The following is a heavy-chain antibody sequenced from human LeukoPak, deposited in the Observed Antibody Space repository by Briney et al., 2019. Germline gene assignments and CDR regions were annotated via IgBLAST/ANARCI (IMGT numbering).Heavy chain of an antibody. J-gene: IGHJ4*02. Sequence: PGGSLRLSCAASGFIFSSYGMHWVRQAPGKGLEWVAFIRYDGSDKYYVDSVKGRFTISRDNSKNTLYLQMNSLRAEDTAVYYGAKEPGYNYWGQGTLVTVSS. CDR1: GFIFSSYG. V-gene: IGHV3-30*02. CDR2: IRYDGSDK. CDR3: AKEPGYNY. D-gene: IGHD5-24*01.